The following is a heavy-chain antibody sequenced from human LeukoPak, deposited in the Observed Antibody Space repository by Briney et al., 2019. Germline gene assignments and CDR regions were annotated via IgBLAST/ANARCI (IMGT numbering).Heavy chain of an antibody. Sequence: SETLSLTCTVSGGSISGYYLTWIRQPPGKGLEWIGYSYYSGSTNYNPSLESRVTISVDTSANQFSLKLNSVTAADTAVYYCARATSHRSYFDYWGQGALVTVSS. D-gene: IGHD2-2*01. CDR2: SYYSGST. CDR3: ARATSHRSYFDY. J-gene: IGHJ4*02. CDR1: GGSISGYY. V-gene: IGHV4-59*01.